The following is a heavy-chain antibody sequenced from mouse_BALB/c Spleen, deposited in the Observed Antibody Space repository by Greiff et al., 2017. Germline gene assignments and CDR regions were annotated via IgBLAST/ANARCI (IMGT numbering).Heavy chain of an antibody. D-gene: IGHD2-4*01. CDR3: ARDGDYDGAWFAY. V-gene: IGHV1-77*01. J-gene: IGHJ3*01. CDR1: GYTFTDYV. Sequence: LVESGPELVKPGASVKMSCKASGYTFTDYVISWVKQRTGQGLEWIGEIYPGSGSTYYNEKFKGKATLTADKSSNTAYMQLSSLTSEDSAVYFCARDGDYDGAWFAYWGQGTLVTVSA. CDR2: IYPGSGST.